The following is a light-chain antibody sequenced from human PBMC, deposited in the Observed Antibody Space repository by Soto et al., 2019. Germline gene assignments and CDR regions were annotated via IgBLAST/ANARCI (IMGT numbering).Light chain of an antibody. J-gene: IGLJ2*01. V-gene: IGLV2-14*03. CDR2: DVS. Sequence: QAVVTQPASVSGSPGQSITISCTGTSSDVGGYNYVSWYQQHPGKAPQLMIYDVSSRPSGVSLRFSGSKSGNTASLTISGLQAEDEAYYFCSSYTAITTTRVFGGGTKLTVL. CDR1: SSDVGGYNY. CDR3: SSYTAITTTRV.